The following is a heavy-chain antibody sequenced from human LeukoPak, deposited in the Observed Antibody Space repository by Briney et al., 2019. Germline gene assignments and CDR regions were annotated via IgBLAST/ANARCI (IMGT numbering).Heavy chain of an antibody. Sequence: NPSQTLSRTCTVSGGSISSGDYYWSWIRQPPGRGLEWIGYIYYSGSTYYNPSLKSRVTISVDTSKNQFSLKLSSVTAADTAVYYCATITFGDAFDIWGQGTMVTVSS. CDR1: GGSISSGDYY. V-gene: IGHV4-30-4*01. D-gene: IGHD3-16*01. J-gene: IGHJ3*02. CDR2: IYYSGST. CDR3: ATITFGDAFDI.